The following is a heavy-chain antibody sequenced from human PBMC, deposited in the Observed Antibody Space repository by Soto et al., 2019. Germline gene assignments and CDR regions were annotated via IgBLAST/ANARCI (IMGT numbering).Heavy chain of an antibody. CDR3: VRRHVSATGIDWFDP. D-gene: IGHD6-13*01. CDR1: GYTFTSYG. V-gene: IGHV1-3*01. CDR2: INAANGDT. J-gene: IGHJ5*02. Sequence: ASVKVSCKASGYTFTSYGIHWVRQAPGQRLEWMGWINAANGDTKYSPKFQGRVTITRDTSATTAYMELSSLRSEDTAVYYCVRRHVSATGIDWFDPWGQGTLVTVSS.